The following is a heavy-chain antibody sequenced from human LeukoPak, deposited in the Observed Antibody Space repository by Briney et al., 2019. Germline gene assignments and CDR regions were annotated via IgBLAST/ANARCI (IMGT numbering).Heavy chain of an antibody. CDR1: GCSISSSGYY. Sequence: SETLSLTCTVSGCSISSSGYYWGWIRQPPGKGLEWIASIYYSGSTYYNPSLKSRVTISVDTSKNLLSLKLSSLSSADTAVYYCARHEYSGSYYGLSWFDAWGQGTLVTVSS. V-gene: IGHV4-39*01. CDR2: IYYSGST. D-gene: IGHD1-26*01. CDR3: ARHEYSGSYYGLSWFDA. J-gene: IGHJ5*02.